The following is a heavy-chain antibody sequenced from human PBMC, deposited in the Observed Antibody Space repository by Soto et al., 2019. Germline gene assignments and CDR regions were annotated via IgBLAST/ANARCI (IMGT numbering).Heavy chain of an antibody. V-gene: IGHV3-33*01. Sequence: QVQVVESGGGVVQPGRSLRLSCAASGFTFSSYGMHWVRQAPGKGLEWVAVIWYDGSNKHYADSVKGRFTISRDNSKNTLYVQMNSLRAVGTAVYYGARGYSHGSIDYWGQGTLVTGSS. CDR2: IWYDGSNK. CDR3: ARGYSHGSIDY. J-gene: IGHJ4*02. D-gene: IGHD5-18*01. CDR1: GFTFSSYG.